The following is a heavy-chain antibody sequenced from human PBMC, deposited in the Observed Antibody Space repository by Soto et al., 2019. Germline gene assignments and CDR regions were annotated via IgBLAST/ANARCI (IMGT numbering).Heavy chain of an antibody. Sequence: EVQLLESGGGLVQPGGSLRLSCAASGFTFSSYDMSWVRQAPGKGLEWVSAISGSGGSTYYADSVKGRFTISRDNSKNTLYLQMNSLRAEDTAVYYCAKDEGITVAGYFDYWGQGTLVTVST. CDR3: AKDEGITVAGYFDY. CDR1: GFTFSSYD. CDR2: ISGSGGST. V-gene: IGHV3-23*01. J-gene: IGHJ4*02. D-gene: IGHD6-19*01.